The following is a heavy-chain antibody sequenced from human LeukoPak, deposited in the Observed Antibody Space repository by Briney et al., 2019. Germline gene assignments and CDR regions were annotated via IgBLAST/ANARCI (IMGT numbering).Heavy chain of an antibody. J-gene: IGHJ4*02. V-gene: IGHV3-48*01. D-gene: IGHD3-3*01. Sequence: GGSLRLSCAASGFTFSSYSMNWVRQAPGKGLEWVSYISSSSSNIYYADSVKGRFTISRDNAKNSLYLQMNSLRAEDTAVYYCARSRDFWSGYYEDYWGQGTLVTVSS. CDR3: ARSRDFWSGYYEDY. CDR2: ISSSSSNI. CDR1: GFTFSSYS.